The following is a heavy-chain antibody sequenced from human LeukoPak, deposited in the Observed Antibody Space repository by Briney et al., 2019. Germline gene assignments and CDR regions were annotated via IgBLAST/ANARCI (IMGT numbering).Heavy chain of an antibody. CDR3: ARDGVLRFLEWSGVDY. J-gene: IGHJ4*02. CDR1: GFTFSSYA. D-gene: IGHD3-3*01. Sequence: GGSLRLSCAASGFTFSSYAMHWVRQAPGKGLEWVAVISYDGSNKYYADSVKGRFTISRDNSKNTLYPQMNSLRAEDTAVYYCARDGVLRFLEWSGVDYWGQGTLVTVSS. CDR2: ISYDGSNK. V-gene: IGHV3-30-3*01.